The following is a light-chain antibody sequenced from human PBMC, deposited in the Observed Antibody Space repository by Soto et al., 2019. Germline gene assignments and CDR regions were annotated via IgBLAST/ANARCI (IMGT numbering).Light chain of an antibody. CDR1: QGISNF. CDR2: AAS. V-gene: IGKV1-27*01. Sequence: DIQMTQSPSSLSASVGDRVTITCRASQGISNFLAWHQQKPGKVPKLLIYAASTLQSGVPSRFSGSGSGTDFTLTITSLQPEDVATYYGQKYNSAPWTFGQGTKVEIK. J-gene: IGKJ1*01. CDR3: QKYNSAPWT.